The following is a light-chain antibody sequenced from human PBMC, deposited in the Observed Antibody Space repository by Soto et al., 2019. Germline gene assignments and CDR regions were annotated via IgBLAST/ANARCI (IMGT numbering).Light chain of an antibody. CDR2: GTS. V-gene: IGKV3-20*01. CDR3: QQYNSWPLT. Sequence: ESELTHSAGALSLSTGERATLSCRTSQSVTTSYLAWYQQKPGQAPRLLIYGTSNRATGIPDRFSGSGSATDFTLTISRLEPEDFAVYYCQQYNSWPLTFGGGTKVDI. CDR1: QSVTTSY. J-gene: IGKJ4*01.